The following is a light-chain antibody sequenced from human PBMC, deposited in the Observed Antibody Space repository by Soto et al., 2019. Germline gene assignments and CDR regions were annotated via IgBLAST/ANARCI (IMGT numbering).Light chain of an antibody. V-gene: IGLV2-14*01. Sequence: QSALTQPASVSGSPGQSITISCTGTSSDVGGYNYVSWYQQHPGKAPKLIIYAVTDRPSGVSSRFSGSKSGNTASLTISGLQAEDAADYYCTSYTGSSTLGVFGGGTKVTVL. CDR1: SSDVGGYNY. CDR3: TSYTGSSTLGV. CDR2: AVT. J-gene: IGLJ2*01.